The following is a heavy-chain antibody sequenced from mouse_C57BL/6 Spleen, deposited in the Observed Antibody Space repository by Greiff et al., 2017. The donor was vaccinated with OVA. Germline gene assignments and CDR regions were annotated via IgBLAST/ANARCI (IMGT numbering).Heavy chain of an antibody. J-gene: IGHJ3*01. Sequence: EVQRVESGGGLVQPGGSLSLSCAASGFTFTDYYMSWVRQPPGKALEWLGFIRNKANGYTTEYSASVKGRFTISRDNSQSILYLQMNALRAEDSATYYCARLTGTSWFAYWGQGTLVTVSA. CDR3: ARLTGTSWFAY. CDR1: GFTFTDYY. V-gene: IGHV7-3*01. D-gene: IGHD4-1*01. CDR2: IRNKANGYTT.